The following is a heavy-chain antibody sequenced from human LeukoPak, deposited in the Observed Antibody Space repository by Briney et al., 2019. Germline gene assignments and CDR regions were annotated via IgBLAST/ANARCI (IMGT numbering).Heavy chain of an antibody. J-gene: IGHJ4*02. CDR2: ISVSSSTI. V-gene: IGHV3-48*04. D-gene: IGHD6-6*01. CDR3: ARDGPNSSSSDFDY. Sequence: GGSLRLSCAASGFIFSSCSMNWVRQAPGTGLEWLSYISVSSSTIYYADSVKGRFTISRDNAKNSLYLQINSLRAEDTAIYYCARDGPNSSSSDFDYWGQGTLVTVS. CDR1: GFIFSSCS.